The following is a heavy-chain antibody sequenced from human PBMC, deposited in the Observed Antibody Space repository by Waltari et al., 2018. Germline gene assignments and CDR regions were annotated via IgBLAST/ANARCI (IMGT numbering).Heavy chain of an antibody. V-gene: IGHV3-23*01. CDR2: ISGRGGST. J-gene: IGHJ4*02. Sequence: EVQLLESGGGLVQPGGSLRLSCAASGFTFSSYAMSWVRQAPGKGLEWVSAISGRGGSTYYADSVKGRVTISRDNTKNTRYLQMSRLRAEDTAAYYCAKGNGYYYGSGSSYYFDYWGQGTLVTVSS. D-gene: IGHD3-10*01. CDR1: GFTFSSYA. CDR3: AKGNGYYYGSGSSYYFDY.